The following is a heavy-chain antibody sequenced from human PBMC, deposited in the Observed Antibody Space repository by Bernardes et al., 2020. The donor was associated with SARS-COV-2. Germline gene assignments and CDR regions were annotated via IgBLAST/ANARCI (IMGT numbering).Heavy chain of an antibody. V-gene: IGHV3-74*01. Sequence: GGSLRLSCAASGFTFSSYWMHWVRQAPGKGLVWVSRINSDGSSTSYADSVKGRFTISRDNAKNTLYLQMNSLRAEDTAVYYCARVYGSGRTLYYGMDVWGQGTTVTVSS. D-gene: IGHD3-10*01. J-gene: IGHJ6*02. CDR2: INSDGSST. CDR1: GFTFSSYW. CDR3: ARVYGSGRTLYYGMDV.